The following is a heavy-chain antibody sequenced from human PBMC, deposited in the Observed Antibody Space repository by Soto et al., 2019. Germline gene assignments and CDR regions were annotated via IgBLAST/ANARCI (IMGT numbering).Heavy chain of an antibody. Sequence: ESGPTLVNPTHTLTLTCTFSGFSLTTIGMCVSWIRQAPGNALEWLALIDWNDHKYYSSSLRTRLTISKDTSKNQVVLTMAKMDPVDKATYFCARIRAGHEFGGVIDKYHFDYWVQGTLFTVS. CDR1: GFSLTTIGMC. CDR3: ARIRAGHEFGGVIDKYHFDY. V-gene: IGHV2-70*01. D-gene: IGHD3-16*02. J-gene: IGHJ4*02. CDR2: IDWNDHK.